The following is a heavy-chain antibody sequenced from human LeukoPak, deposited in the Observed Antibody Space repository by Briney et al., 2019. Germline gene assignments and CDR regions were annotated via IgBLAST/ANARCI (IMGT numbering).Heavy chain of an antibody. CDR1: GFTCSSYS. V-gene: IGHV3-30*18. D-gene: IGHD5-18*01. CDR3: AKDKWEDTAMVPNFDY. J-gene: IGHJ4*02. CDR2: ISYDDSNK. Sequence: PGRSLRLSCAASGFTCSSYSMHWVRQAPGKGLEWVAVISYDDSNKDYADSVKGRFTISRDNSKNTLYLQMNSLRAEDTAVYYCAKDKWEDTAMVPNFDYWGQGTLVTVSS.